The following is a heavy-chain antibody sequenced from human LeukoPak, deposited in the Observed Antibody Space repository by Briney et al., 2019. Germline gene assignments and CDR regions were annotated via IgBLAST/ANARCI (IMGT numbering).Heavy chain of an antibody. Sequence: GGSLRLSCAASGFTFSSYAMSWVRQAPGKGLEWVSAISGSGGSTYYADSVKGRFTISRDNSKNTLYLQMNSLRAEDTAIYYCAKDMTIFWYFDYWGQGTLVTVSS. V-gene: IGHV3-23*01. J-gene: IGHJ4*02. CDR3: AKDMTIFWYFDY. D-gene: IGHD3-3*01. CDR2: ISGSGGST. CDR1: GFTFSSYA.